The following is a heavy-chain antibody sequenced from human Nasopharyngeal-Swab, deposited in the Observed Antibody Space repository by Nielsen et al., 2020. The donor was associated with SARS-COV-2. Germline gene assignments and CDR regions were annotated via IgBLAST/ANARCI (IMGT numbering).Heavy chain of an antibody. Sequence: GSLRLSCNVSGSFISNYYWSWIRQPPGKGLEWIGYFSYTGITNYNPSLKSRVTISVDMSKNQFSLKLSSVAAADTAVYYCAREVVGGLVDSWGQGTLVTVSS. D-gene: IGHD1-26*01. CDR3: AREVVGGLVDS. CDR1: GSFISNYY. V-gene: IGHV4-59*12. CDR2: FSYTGIT. J-gene: IGHJ4*02.